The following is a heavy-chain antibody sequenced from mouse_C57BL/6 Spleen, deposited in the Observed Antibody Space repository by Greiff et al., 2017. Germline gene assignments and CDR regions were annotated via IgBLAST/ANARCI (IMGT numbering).Heavy chain of an antibody. V-gene: IGHV1-15*01. J-gene: IGHJ4*01. CDR1: GYTFTDYE. CDR3: TRGGPFAMDD. CDR2: IDPETGGT. Sequence: VQLQQSGAELVRPGASVTLSCKASGYTFTDYEMHWVKQTPVHGLEWIGAIDPETGGTAYNQKFQGKAILTADKSYSTAYMELRSLTSEDSAVYYCTRGGPFAMDDWGQGTSVTVSS.